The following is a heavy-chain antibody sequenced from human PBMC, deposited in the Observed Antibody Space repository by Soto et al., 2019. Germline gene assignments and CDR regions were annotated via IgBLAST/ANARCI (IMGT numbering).Heavy chain of an antibody. J-gene: IGHJ4*02. D-gene: IGHD1-26*01. CDR1: GFVFRDYA. Sequence: QVQLVASGGGVVQPGRSLRLSCAASGFVFRDYAMHWVRQAPGKGLEWVALISYDGRNKYYADSVRGRFSISRENSKKTVSLQMDSLRPEDTAMYFCARGFAWDDFDPPYFDFWGRGTLVAVSS. CDR2: ISYDGRNK. V-gene: IGHV3-30*04. CDR3: ARGFAWDDFDPPYFDF.